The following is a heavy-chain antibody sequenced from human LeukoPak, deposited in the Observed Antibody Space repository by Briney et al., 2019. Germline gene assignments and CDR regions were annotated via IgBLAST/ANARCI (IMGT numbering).Heavy chain of an antibody. Sequence: GGSRRLACAVAAFTFSSYGMQWVRQLQGKGLGWVAKIKQDGSEKYYVDSVKRRFTISRDNAKNSLYLQMNSLRAEDTAVYYCLKLFDYWGQGTLVTVSS. CDR2: IKQDGSEK. CDR1: AFTFSSYG. V-gene: IGHV3-7*01. CDR3: LKLFDY. D-gene: IGHD5-24*01. J-gene: IGHJ4*02.